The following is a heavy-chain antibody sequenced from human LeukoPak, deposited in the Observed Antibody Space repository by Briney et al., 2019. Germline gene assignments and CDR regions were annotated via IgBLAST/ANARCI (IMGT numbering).Heavy chain of an antibody. Sequence: GESLKISCKGSGYSFTTYWIGWVRQMPGKGLEWMGIIYPGDPDTTYSPSFQGQVSISADKSISTAYLQWSSLKASDSAIYYCARRGHSGSFLDSFDIWGQGTMVTVSS. CDR1: GYSFTTYW. CDR3: ARRGHSGSFLDSFDI. V-gene: IGHV5-51*01. CDR2: IYPGDPDT. J-gene: IGHJ3*02. D-gene: IGHD5-12*01.